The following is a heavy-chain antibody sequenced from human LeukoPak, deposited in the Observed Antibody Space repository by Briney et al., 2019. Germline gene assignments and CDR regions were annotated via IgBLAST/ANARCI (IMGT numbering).Heavy chain of an antibody. D-gene: IGHD2-2*01. CDR2: ISGSGGST. V-gene: IGHV3-23*01. CDR3: AKDRNSGLVVPAYYFDD. J-gene: IGHJ4*02. Sequence: PRGSLRLSCAASGFTFSSYAMSWVRQAPGKGLEWVSAISGSGGSTYYADSVKGRFTISRDNSKNTLYLQMNSLRAEDTAVYYCAKDRNSGLVVPAYYFDDWGQGTLGTVYS. CDR1: GFTFSSYA.